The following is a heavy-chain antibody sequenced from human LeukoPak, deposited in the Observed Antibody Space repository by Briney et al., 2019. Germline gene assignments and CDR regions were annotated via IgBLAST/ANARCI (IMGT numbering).Heavy chain of an antibody. CDR2: ISDGSSTI. CDR3: ARDRMVSDY. Sequence: PGGSLRLSCAASGFTFSNYNLTWVRQAPGKGLEWVSYISDGSSTIYYADSVRGRFTISRDNAKNSLYLQMNSLRAEDTAVYYCARDRMVSDYWGQGTLVTVSS. D-gene: IGHD3-10*01. J-gene: IGHJ4*02. CDR1: GFTFSNYN. V-gene: IGHV3-48*04.